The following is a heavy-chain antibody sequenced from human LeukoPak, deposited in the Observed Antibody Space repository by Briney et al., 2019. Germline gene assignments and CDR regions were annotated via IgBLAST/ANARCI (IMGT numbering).Heavy chain of an antibody. J-gene: IGHJ5*02. Sequence: GGSLRLSCAASGFTFSSYAMHWVRQAPGKGLEWVAVISYDGSNEYYADSVKGRFTISRDNSKNTLYLQMNSLRAEDTAVYYCARDTYYYGSGSYYNWFDPWGQGTLVTVSS. CDR1: GFTFSSYA. CDR2: ISYDGSNE. D-gene: IGHD3-10*01. V-gene: IGHV3-30-3*01. CDR3: ARDTYYYGSGSYYNWFDP.